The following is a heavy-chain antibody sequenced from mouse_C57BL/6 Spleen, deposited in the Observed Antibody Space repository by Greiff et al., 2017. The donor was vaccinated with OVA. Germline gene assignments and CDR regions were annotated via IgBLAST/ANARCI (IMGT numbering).Heavy chain of an antibody. J-gene: IGHJ4*01. V-gene: IGHV7-3*01. Sequence: EVKLVESGGGLVQPGGSLSLSCAASGFTFTDYYMSWVRQPPGKALEWLGFIRNKANGYTTEYSASVKGRFTISRDNSQSILYLQMNALRAEDSATYYCARYWVLRAMDYWGQGTSVTVSS. CDR2: IRNKANGYTT. CDR1: GFTFTDYY. D-gene: IGHD1-1*01. CDR3: ARYWVLRAMDY.